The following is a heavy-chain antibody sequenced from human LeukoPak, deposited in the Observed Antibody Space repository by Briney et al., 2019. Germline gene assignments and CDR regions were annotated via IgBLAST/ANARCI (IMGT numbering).Heavy chain of an antibody. J-gene: IGHJ4*02. CDR2: ISAYNGNT. CDR3: ARAAPLKEYCSSTSCYSPYYFDY. V-gene: IGHV1-18*01. CDR1: GYTFTSYG. Sequence: ASVKVSCKASGYTFTSYGISWVRQAPGQGLEWVGWISAYNGNTNYAQKFQGRVTITADESTSTAYMELSSLRSEDTAVYYCARAAPLKEYCSSTSCYSPYYFDYWGQGTLVTVSS. D-gene: IGHD2-2*02.